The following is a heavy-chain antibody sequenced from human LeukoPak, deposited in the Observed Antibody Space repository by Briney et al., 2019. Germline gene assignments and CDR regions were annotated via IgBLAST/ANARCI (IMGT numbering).Heavy chain of an antibody. CDR1: GFTFSSYG. D-gene: IGHD1-26*01. V-gene: IGHV3-33*01. J-gene: IGHJ5*02. CDR2: IWYDGSNK. CDR3: ARDRSPMGGSNWFDP. Sequence: GRSLRLSCAASGFTFSSYGMHWVRQAPGKGLKRVAVIWYDGSNKYYADSAKGRFTISRDNSKNTLYLQMNSLRAEDTAVYYCARDRSPMGGSNWFDPWGQGTLVTVSS.